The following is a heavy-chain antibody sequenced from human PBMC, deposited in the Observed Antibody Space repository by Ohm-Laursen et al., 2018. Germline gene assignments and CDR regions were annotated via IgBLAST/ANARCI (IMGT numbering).Heavy chain of an antibody. D-gene: IGHD3-10*01. J-gene: IGHJ3*02. CDR1: GDSVSSNSAT. CDR2: TYYRSKWYN. V-gene: IGHV6-1*01. Sequence: QTLSLTCAIPGDSVSSNSATWNWIRQSPSRGLEWLGRTYYRSKWYNDYAVSVKSRISINPDTSKNQFSLQLNSVTPEDTAVYYCARDSDPQTGGSFDIWGQGTMVTVSS. CDR3: ARDSDPQTGGSFDI.